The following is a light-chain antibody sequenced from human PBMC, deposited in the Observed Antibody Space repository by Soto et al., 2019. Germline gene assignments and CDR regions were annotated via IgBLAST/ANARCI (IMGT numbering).Light chain of an antibody. CDR2: GAS. CDR1: QSVSSSY. CDR3: QKYFSSPLYS. V-gene: IGKV3-20*01. J-gene: IGKJ2*01. Sequence: EIVLTQSPGTLSLSPGERATLSCRASQSVSSSYLAWYQQKPGQAPSLLIYGASSRATGIPDRLSGSGSGTDFTLTISRLEPEDFAVYYCQKYFSSPLYSFGQETKMEIK.